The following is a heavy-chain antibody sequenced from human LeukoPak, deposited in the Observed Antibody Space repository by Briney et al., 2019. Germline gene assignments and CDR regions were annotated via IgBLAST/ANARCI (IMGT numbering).Heavy chain of an antibody. CDR3: ARTTEGYCRGRSCYSYYYYMDV. J-gene: IGHJ6*03. CDR1: GGSISSYY. D-gene: IGHD2-15*01. CDR2: IYYSGST. V-gene: IGHV4-59*01. Sequence: PSEALSLTCTVSGGSISSYYWSWIRQPPGKGLEWIGYIYYSGSTNYNPSLKSRVTISVDTSKNQFSLKLSSVTAADTAVYYCARTTEGYCRGRSCYSYYYYMDVWGKGTTVTVSS.